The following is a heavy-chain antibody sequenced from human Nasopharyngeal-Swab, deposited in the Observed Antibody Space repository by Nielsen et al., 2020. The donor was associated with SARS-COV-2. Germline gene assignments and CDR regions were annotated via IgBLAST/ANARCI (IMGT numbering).Heavy chain of an antibody. CDR3: ARASDFEYSGHATYGMDV. Sequence: SQTLSLTCAVYGGSFSGYYWSWIRQPPGKGLEWIGEINHSGSTNYNPSLKSRVTISADTSKNQFSLRLISVTAADTAVYYCARASDFEYSGHATYGMDVWGQGTTVTVS. J-gene: IGHJ6*02. V-gene: IGHV4-34*01. CDR1: GGSFSGYY. D-gene: IGHD5-12*01. CDR2: INHSGST.